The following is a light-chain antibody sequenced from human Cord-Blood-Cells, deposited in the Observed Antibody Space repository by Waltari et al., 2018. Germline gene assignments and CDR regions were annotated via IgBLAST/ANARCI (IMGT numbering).Light chain of an antibody. J-gene: IGLJ3*02. CDR2: RNN. CDR3: AAWDDSLSGWV. CDR1: SSNIGSNY. Sequence: QSVLTQPPSASGTPGQRVTISCSGSSSNIGSNYVYWYQQHPGTAPKLLIYRNNQRPSGVPDRFSGSKSGTSASLANSGLRSEDEADYYCAAWDDSLSGWVFGGGTKLTVL. V-gene: IGLV1-47*01.